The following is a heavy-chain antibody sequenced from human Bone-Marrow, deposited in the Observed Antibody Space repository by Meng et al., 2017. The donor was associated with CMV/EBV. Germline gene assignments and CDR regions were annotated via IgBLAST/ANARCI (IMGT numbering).Heavy chain of an antibody. D-gene: IGHD2-2*02. CDR2: IRYDGSNK. J-gene: IGHJ4*02. V-gene: IGHV3-30*02. Sequence: GESLKISCAASGFTFSSYGMHWVRQAPGKGLEWVAFIRYDGSNKYYADSVKGRFTISRDNSKNTLYLQMNSLRAEDTAVYYCAPLGYCSSTSCYRADYWGQGTLVTVSS. CDR3: APLGYCSSTSCYRADY. CDR1: GFTFSSYG.